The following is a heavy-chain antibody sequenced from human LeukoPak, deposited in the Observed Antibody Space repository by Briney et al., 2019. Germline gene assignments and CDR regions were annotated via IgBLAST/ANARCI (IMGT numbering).Heavy chain of an antibody. CDR3: ARLLRYMTTVTPRWFDP. CDR2: INHSGST. CDR1: GGSFSGYY. J-gene: IGHJ5*02. Sequence: KSSETLSLTCAVYGGSFSGYYWSWIRQPPGKGLEWIGEINHSGSTNCDPSLKSRVTISVDTSKNQFSLKLSSVTAADTAVYYCARLLRYMTTVTPRWFDPWGQGTLVTVSS. D-gene: IGHD4-17*01. V-gene: IGHV4-34*01.